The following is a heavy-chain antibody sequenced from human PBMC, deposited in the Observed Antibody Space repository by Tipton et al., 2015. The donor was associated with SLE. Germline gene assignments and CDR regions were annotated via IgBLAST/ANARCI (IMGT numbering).Heavy chain of an antibody. CDR1: GGSFSGYY. CDR2: INHSGST. J-gene: IGHJ3*02. CDR3: ARDRVPYYYDSSGYPDAFDI. Sequence: TLSLTCAVYGGSFSGYYWSWIRQPPGKGLEWIGEINHSGSTNYNPSLKSRVTISVDTSKNQFSLKLSSVTAADTAVYYCARDRVPYYYDSSGYPDAFDIWGQGTMVTVSS. V-gene: IGHV4-34*01. D-gene: IGHD3-22*01.